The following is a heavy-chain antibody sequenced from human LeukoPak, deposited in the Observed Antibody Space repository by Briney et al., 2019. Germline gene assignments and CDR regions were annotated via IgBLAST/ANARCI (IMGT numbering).Heavy chain of an antibody. V-gene: IGHV4-38-2*01. CDR3: ASYNSGYRFDY. J-gene: IGHJ4*02. CDR2: LHHSGTT. D-gene: IGHD3-22*01. CDR1: GYSISSDYYSSDYY. Sequence: SETLSLTCAVSGYSISSDYYSSDYYWGWIRQPPGKGLEWIASLHHSGTTYYNPSLKSRVIISVDTSKNQFSLKLSSVTAADTAVYYCASYNSGYRFDYWGQGTLVTVSS.